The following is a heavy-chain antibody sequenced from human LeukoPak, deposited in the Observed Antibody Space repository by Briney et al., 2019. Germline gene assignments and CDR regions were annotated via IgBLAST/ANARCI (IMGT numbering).Heavy chain of an antibody. CDR2: IRSKTDGGTT. Sequence: PGGSLRLSCAASGFTFINAWMSWVRQAPGKGLEWVGRIRSKTDGGTTDYAAPVKGRFTISRDDSKNTLYLQMNSLKIEDTAVYYCTTDPKQWQLYFGYRGQGTLVTVSS. V-gene: IGHV3-15*01. D-gene: IGHD6-19*01. CDR3: TTDPKQWQLYFGY. CDR1: GFTFINAW. J-gene: IGHJ4*02.